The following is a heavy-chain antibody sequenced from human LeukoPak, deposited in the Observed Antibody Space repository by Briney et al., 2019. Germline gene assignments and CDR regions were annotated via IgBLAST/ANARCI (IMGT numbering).Heavy chain of an antibody. CDR2: IWYDGSNK. J-gene: IGHJ4*02. CDR1: GFTFSSYA. CDR3: AREYYDYVRGSYRYTPYFDY. Sequence: GGSLRLSCAASGFTFSSYAMSWVRQAPGKGLEWVAVIWYDGSNKYYADSVKGRFTISRDNSKNTLYLQMNSLRAEDTAVYYCAREYYDYVRGSYRYTPYFDYWGQGTLVTVSS. V-gene: IGHV3-33*08. D-gene: IGHD3-16*02.